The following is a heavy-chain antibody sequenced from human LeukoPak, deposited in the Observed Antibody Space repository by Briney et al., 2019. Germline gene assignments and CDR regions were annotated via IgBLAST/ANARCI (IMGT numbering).Heavy chain of an antibody. CDR3: ARGSPVASTWYYLDY. CDR1: GGSISSYY. CDR2: VYTSGST. Sequence: SETLSLTCTVSGGSISSYYWNWIRQSPGKGLEWIGRVYTSGSTTYNPSLKSRVTMSVDTSKNQFSLKLSSVTAADTAVYYCARGSPVASTWYYLDYWGQGTLVTVSS. V-gene: IGHV4-4*07. J-gene: IGHJ4*02. D-gene: IGHD6-13*01.